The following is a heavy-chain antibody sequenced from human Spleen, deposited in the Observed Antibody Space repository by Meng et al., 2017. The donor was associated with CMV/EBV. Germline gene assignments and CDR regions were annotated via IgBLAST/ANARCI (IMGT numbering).Heavy chain of an antibody. CDR1: GFTFSSYA. V-gene: IGHV3-48*04. CDR3: ARDIRLSYSSTSLGLDV. D-gene: IGHD2-2*01. CDR2: ISSSGTTI. J-gene: IGHJ6*02. Sequence: GGSLRLSCAASGFTFSSYAMSWVRQAPGKGLEWVSYISSSGTTIFYADSVKGRFTISRDNAKNSLYLQMNSLRAEDTAVYYCARDIRLSYSSTSLGLDVWGQGTTVTVSS.